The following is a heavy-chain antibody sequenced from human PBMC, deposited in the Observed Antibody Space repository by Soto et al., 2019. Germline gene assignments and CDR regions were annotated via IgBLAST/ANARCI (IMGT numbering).Heavy chain of an antibody. CDR3: ARPPDRYSSSSYVLYFDL. J-gene: IGHJ2*01. V-gene: IGHV5-10-1*03. Sequence: EVQLVQSGAEVKKPGESLRISCKGSGYSFTSYWISWVRQMPGKGLEWMGRIDPSDSYTNYSPSFQGHVTISADKSISTAYLQWSSLKASDTAMYYCARPPDRYSSSSYVLYFDLWGRGTLVTVSS. CDR2: IDPSDSYT. D-gene: IGHD6-6*01. CDR1: GYSFTSYW.